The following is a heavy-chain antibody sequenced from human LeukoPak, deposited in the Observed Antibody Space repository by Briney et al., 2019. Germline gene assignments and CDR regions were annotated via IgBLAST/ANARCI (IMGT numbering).Heavy chain of an antibody. V-gene: IGHV1-69*04. CDR2: IIPILGIA. CDR1: GGTFSSYA. J-gene: IGHJ4*02. D-gene: IGHD5-18*01. CDR3: ARALNAGYSPYYFDY. Sequence: GASVKVSCKASGGTFSSYAISWVRQAPGQGLEWMGRIIPILGIANYAQKFQGRVTITADKSTSTAYMELSSLRSEDTAVYYCARALNAGYSPYYFDYWGQGTLVTVSS.